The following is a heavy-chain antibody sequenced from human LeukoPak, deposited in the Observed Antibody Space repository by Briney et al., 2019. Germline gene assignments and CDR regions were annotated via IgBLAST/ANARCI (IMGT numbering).Heavy chain of an antibody. V-gene: IGHV3-7*03. CDR3: AKDGYYYDSSGYYI. D-gene: IGHD3-22*01. CDR2: IKQDGSEK. Sequence: GGSLRLSCAASGFTFSTSWMSWVRQAPGKGLEWVANIKQDGSEKYYVDSVKGRFTISRDNAENSLYLQMNSLRAEDTAVYYCAKDGYYYDSSGYYIWGQGTLVTVSS. J-gene: IGHJ4*02. CDR1: GFTFSTSW.